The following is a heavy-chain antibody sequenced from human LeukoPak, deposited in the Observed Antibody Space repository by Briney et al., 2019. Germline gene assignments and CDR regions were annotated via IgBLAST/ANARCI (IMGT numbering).Heavy chain of an antibody. Sequence: GGSLRLSCAASGFTFSSYSMNWVRQAPGKGLEWVSSISSSSSYIYYADSVKGRFTISRGNAKNSLYLQMNSLRAEDTAVYYCARQYSYGFDWFDPWGQGTLVTVSS. J-gene: IGHJ5*02. V-gene: IGHV3-21*01. CDR2: ISSSSSYI. D-gene: IGHD5-18*01. CDR3: ARQYSYGFDWFDP. CDR1: GFTFSSYS.